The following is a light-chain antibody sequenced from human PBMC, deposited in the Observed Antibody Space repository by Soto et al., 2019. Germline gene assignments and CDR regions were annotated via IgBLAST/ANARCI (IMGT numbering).Light chain of an antibody. V-gene: IGKV4-1*01. CDR1: QRVLYSSNNKNY. CDR2: WAS. Sequence: EMVMTQSQNSLAVSLGERATINCKSSQRVLYSSNNKNYLAWYQQKPGQPPKLLIYWASTRESGVPDRFSGSGSGTDFTLTISSLQAEDVAVYYCQQYYSTPLTFGGRSNVDVK. CDR3: QQYYSTPLT. J-gene: IGKJ4*01.